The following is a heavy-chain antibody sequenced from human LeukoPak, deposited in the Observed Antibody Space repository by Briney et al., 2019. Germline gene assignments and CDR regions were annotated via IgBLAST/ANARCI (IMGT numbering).Heavy chain of an antibody. Sequence: GGSLRLSCAASGFTFSDYYMSWIRQAPGKGLEWLSYINIGGTNTHYADSVKGRFTISRDNTKKSLYLQMNSLRAEDTAVYYCARDSGHGDYVFDYWGQGTLVTVSS. CDR2: INIGGTNT. CDR1: GFTFSDYY. J-gene: IGHJ4*02. V-gene: IGHV3-11*04. CDR3: ARDSGHGDYVFDY. D-gene: IGHD4-17*01.